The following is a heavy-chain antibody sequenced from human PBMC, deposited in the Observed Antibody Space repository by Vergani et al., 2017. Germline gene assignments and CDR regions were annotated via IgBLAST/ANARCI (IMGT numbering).Heavy chain of an antibody. CDR2: IRSKANSYAT. J-gene: IGHJ6*02. D-gene: IGHD5-18*01. Sequence: EVQLVESGGGLVQPGGSLKLSCAASGFTFSGSAMHWVRQASGKGLEWVGRIRSKANSYATAYAASVKGRFTISRDDSKNTAYLQMNSLKTEDTAVYYCARTKGGYSRGGYYYGMDVWGQGTTVTVSS. CDR1: GFTFSGSA. CDR3: ARTKGGYSRGGYYYGMDV. V-gene: IGHV3-73*02.